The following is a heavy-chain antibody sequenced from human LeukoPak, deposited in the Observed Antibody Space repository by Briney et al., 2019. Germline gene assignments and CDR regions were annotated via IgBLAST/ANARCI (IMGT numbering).Heavy chain of an antibody. J-gene: IGHJ4*02. D-gene: IGHD5-24*01. CDR2: INPNTGGT. Sequence: ASVTVSCKASGYTFTGYYLHWVRQAPGQGLEYTGWINPNTGGTNYVQKFQGRVTMTRDTSISTGYMELSSLRSDDTALYYCARADGYNLGDFWGQGTQVTVSS. CDR1: GYTFTGYY. V-gene: IGHV1-2*02. CDR3: ARADGYNLGDF.